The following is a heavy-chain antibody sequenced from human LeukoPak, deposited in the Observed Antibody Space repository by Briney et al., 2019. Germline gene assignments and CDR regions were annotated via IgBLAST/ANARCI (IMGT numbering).Heavy chain of an antibody. J-gene: IGHJ6*03. D-gene: IGHD2-15*01. CDR2: ISYDASNK. Sequence: GGSLRLSCAASGFTFSSYGMHWVRQAPGKGLEWVAVISYDASNKYYADSVKGRFTISRDNSKNTLYLQMNSLRAEDTAVYYCVRDQKGSSGGSCYSFPPSYYYYMDVWGKGTTVTISS. CDR3: VRDQKGSSGGSCYSFPPSYYYYMDV. V-gene: IGHV3-30*03. CDR1: GFTFSSYG.